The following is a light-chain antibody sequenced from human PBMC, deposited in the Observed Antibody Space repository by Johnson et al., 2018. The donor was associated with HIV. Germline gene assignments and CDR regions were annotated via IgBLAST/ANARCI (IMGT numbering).Light chain of an antibody. CDR3: GTWDSSLSAVV. CDR1: SSNIGNNY. Sequence: QSVLTQPPSVSAAPGQKLTISCSGSSSNIGNNYVSWYQQLPGTAPKLLIYDNNKRPSGTPDRFSGSKSGTSATLGITGLQTGDEADYYCGTWDSSLSAVVFGTGTKVTVL. J-gene: IGLJ1*01. CDR2: DNN. V-gene: IGLV1-51*01.